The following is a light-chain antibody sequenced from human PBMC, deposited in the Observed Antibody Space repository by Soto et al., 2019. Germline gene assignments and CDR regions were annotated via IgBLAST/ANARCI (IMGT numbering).Light chain of an antibody. CDR3: QQYNTWPLT. J-gene: IGKJ3*01. CDR2: DAS. Sequence: EAVMTQSPATLSVSPGERPTLSCRASQSVSSNLAWYQQKTGQAPRLLIYDASTRATGIPARFSGSGYGTEFTLTISSQQSEDFAVYYCQQYNTWPLTVGPGTKVDIK. V-gene: IGKV3-15*01. CDR1: QSVSSN.